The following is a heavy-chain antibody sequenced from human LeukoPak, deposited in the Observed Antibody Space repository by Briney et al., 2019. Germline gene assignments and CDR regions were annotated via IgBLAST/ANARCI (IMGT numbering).Heavy chain of an antibody. CDR3: TKSPRWAAAPDY. CDR2: VSWNSGNI. CDR1: GFTFADYA. D-gene: IGHD6-13*01. V-gene: IGHV3-9*01. Sequence: GGSLRLSCAASGFTFADYAMQWVRQAPGKGLEWVSGVSWNSGNIGYAESVKGRFTISRDNAKNSLYLQMNSLRAEDSALYYCTKSPRWAAAPDYWGRGTLVTVSS. J-gene: IGHJ4*02.